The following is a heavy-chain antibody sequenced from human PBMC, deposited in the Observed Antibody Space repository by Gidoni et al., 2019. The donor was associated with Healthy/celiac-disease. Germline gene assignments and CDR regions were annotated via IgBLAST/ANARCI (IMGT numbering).Heavy chain of an antibody. CDR1: RASTSSGGYY. CDR3: ARGGRAGYFDY. Sequence: QVQLQESGPGLVQPSQTLSLTCTVSRASTSSGGYYWRWIRQHPGKGLEWIGYIYYSGSTYYNPSLKRLVTISVDTSKNQFSLKLSSVTAADTAVYYCARGGRAGYFDYWGQGTLVTVSS. D-gene: IGHD3-10*01. V-gene: IGHV4-31*01. J-gene: IGHJ4*02. CDR2: IYYSGST.